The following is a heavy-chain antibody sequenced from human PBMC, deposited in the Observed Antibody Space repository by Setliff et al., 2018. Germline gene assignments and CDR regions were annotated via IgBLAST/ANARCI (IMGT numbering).Heavy chain of an antibody. CDR3: ASWGSAIGFDL. CDR2: ISRSGAT. CDR1: GDSIMSPTYT. Sequence: SETLSLTCTVSGDSIMSPTYTWTWIHQLPGKGLEWIGYISRSGATSYNWSLKRHIAISLDTSKNQFSLNLSSVSAADTATYYCASWGSAIGFDLWGQGKLVTVSS. D-gene: IGHD3-16*01. V-gene: IGHV4-31*01. J-gene: IGHJ3*01.